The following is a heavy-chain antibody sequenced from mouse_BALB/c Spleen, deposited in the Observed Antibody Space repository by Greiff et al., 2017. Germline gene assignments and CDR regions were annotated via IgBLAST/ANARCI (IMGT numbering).Heavy chain of an antibody. CDR1: GYTFTSYY. CDR2: IYPGNVNT. V-gene: IGHV1S56*01. CDR3: ARWAPQHFDY. Sequence: QVQLQQSGPELVKPGASVRISCKASGYTFTSYYIHWVKQRPGQGLEWIGWIYPGNVNTKYNEKFKGKATLTADKSSSTAYMQLSSLTSEDSAVYFCARWAPQHFDYWGQGTTLTVSS. J-gene: IGHJ2*01.